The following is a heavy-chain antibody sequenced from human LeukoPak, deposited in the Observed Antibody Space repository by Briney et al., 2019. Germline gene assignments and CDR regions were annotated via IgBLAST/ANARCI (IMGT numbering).Heavy chain of an antibody. V-gene: IGHV4-39*07. D-gene: IGHD6-6*01. Sequence: SETLSLTCTVSGGSISSSSYYWGWIRQPPGKGLEWIGSIYYSGSTYYNPSLKSRVTISVDTSKNQFSLRLTSVTAADTAVYYCARDVGARLPGYWGQGTLVTVSS. CDR3: ARDVGARLPGY. CDR1: GGSISSSSYY. CDR2: IYYSGST. J-gene: IGHJ4*02.